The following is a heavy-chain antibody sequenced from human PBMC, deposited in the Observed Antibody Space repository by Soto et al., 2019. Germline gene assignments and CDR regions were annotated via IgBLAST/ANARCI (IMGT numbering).Heavy chain of an antibody. V-gene: IGHV4-30-4*01. D-gene: IGHD1-26*01. CDR3: ARVVGATINFDY. CDR2: IYYSGST. CDR1: GGNISSGDCY. J-gene: IGHJ4*02. Sequence: PSETLSLTCTVSGGNISSGDCYWSWISQPPGKGLEWIGSIYYSGSTYYNPSLKSRVTISVDTSKNQFSLKLSSVTAADTAVYYCARVVGATINFDYWGQGILVTVSS.